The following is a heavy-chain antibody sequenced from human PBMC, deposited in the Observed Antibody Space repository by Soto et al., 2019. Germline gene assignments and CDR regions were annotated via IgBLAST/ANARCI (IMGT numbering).Heavy chain of an antibody. Sequence: QVQLVQSGAEVKKPGASVKVSCKASGYTFTSYGISWVRQAPGQGLEWMGWISAYNGNTNYAPKRQSRVPMNTGTCTSTACMELRSLRSDDTAVYYCARHLGLADIWCDPWGQGTLVAVSS. CDR3: ARHLGLADIWCDP. D-gene: IGHD6-25*01. CDR2: ISAYNGNT. V-gene: IGHV1-18*01. J-gene: IGHJ5*02. CDR1: GYTFTSYG.